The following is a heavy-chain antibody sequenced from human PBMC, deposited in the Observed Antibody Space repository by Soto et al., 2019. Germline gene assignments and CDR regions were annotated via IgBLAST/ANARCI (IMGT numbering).Heavy chain of an antibody. CDR1: GFLFINAW. Sequence: EVQVVESGGGLVQPGKSLRLSCAASGFLFINAWMNWVRQAPGKGLEWVGRIKSETGGGTTDYAEPVKGRFSIARDDSKYMLYLQMNSLKTEDAAVYYCTTTYTVGSFYTWGQGTLVTVSS. J-gene: IGHJ5*02. CDR3: TTTYTVGSFYT. V-gene: IGHV3-15*07. CDR2: IKSETGGGTT. D-gene: IGHD1-26*01.